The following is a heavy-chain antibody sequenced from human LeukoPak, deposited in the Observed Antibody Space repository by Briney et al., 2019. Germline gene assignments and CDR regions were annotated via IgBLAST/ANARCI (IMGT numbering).Heavy chain of an antibody. Sequence: ASVKVSCKASGYTFTSYDINWVRQATGQGLEWMGWMNPNSGNTGYAQKFQGRVTMTRNTSISTAYMELSSLRSEDTAVYYCARGKKTCRLRGYYFDYWGQGTLVTVSS. CDR3: ARGKKTCRLRGYYFDY. D-gene: IGHD4-17*01. CDR2: MNPNSGNT. J-gene: IGHJ4*02. V-gene: IGHV1-8*01. CDR1: GYTFTSYD.